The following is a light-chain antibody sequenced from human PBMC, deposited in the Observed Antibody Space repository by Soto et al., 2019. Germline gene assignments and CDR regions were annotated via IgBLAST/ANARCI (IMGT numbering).Light chain of an antibody. J-gene: IGLJ2*01. CDR3: QSYDSSLSGVV. CDR2: GNS. V-gene: IGLV1-40*01. CDR1: SSNIGAGYD. Sequence: QSVLTQQPSVSGAPGQRVTISCTGSSSNIGAGYDVHWYQQLPGTAPKLLIYGNSNRPSGVPDQFSGSKSGTSASLVITGLQAEDEADYYCQSYDSSLSGVVFGGGTKLTVL.